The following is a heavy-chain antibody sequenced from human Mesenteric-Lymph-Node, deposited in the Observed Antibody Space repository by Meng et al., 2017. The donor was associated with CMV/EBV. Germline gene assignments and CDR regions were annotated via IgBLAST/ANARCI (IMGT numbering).Heavy chain of an antibody. CDR2: ISGSGGAT. Sequence: GGSLRLSCAASGFTFSSYAMSWVRQAPGKGLEWVSAISGSGGATYYADSVRGRFTISRDNSKNTLYLQMSSLRADDTAVYYCARDAYFDYWGQGTLVTVSS. D-gene: IGHD3-16*01. CDR1: GFTFSSYA. CDR3: ARDAYFDY. V-gene: IGHV3-23*01. J-gene: IGHJ4*02.